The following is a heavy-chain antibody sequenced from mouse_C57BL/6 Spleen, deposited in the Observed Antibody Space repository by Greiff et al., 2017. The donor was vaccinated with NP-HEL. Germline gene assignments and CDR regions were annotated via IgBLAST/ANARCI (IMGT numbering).Heavy chain of an antibody. Sequence: EVQLQQSGPELVKPGASVKISCKASGYSFTGYYMNWVKQSPEKSLEWIGEINPSTGGTTYNQKFKAKATLTVDKSSSTAYVQLKSLTSEDSAVYDCARRTFYYGYDVGYFDVWGTGTTVTVSS. CDR3: ARRTFYYGYDVGYFDV. V-gene: IGHV1-42*01. CDR2: INPSTGGT. CDR1: GYSFTGYY. D-gene: IGHD2-2*01. J-gene: IGHJ1*03.